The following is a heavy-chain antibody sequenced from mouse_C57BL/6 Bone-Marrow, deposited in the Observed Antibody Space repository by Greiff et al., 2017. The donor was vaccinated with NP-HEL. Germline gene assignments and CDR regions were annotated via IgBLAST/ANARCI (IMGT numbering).Heavy chain of an antibody. J-gene: IGHJ1*03. CDR1: GFTFSSYA. D-gene: IGHD2-3*01. Sequence: EVQLQESGGGLVKPGGSLKLSCAASGFTFSSYAMSWVRPTPEKRLEWVATISDGGSYTYYPDNVKGRFTISRDNAKNNLYLQMIHLESEDTAFDYCASVAGYYVEYFDVWGTGTTVTVSS. CDR2: ISDGGSYT. CDR3: ASVAGYYVEYFDV. V-gene: IGHV5-4*01.